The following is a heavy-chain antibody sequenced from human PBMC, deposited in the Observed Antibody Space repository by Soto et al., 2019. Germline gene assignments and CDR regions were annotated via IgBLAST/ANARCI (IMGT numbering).Heavy chain of an antibody. V-gene: IGHV4-34*01. Sequence: PFSGYYWSQIRQHQRKRLECIGERDSSGTTNYKPSLRSRVSISVPTSKNQFSLKLSSVTAADTAVYYSARRNGGYNFWSCYRYWGQGTRVTV. CDR1: PFSGYY. CDR2: RDSSGTT. J-gene: IGHJ4*02. D-gene: IGHD3-3*01. CDR3: ARRNGGYNFWSCYRY.